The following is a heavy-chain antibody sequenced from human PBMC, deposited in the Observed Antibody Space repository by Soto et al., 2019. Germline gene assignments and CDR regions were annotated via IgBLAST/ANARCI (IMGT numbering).Heavy chain of an antibody. Sequence: ASVKFSCKASGYTFTGYYMHWVRQAPGQGLEWMGWINPNSGGTNYAQKFQGRVTMTRDTSISTAYMELSRLRSDDTAVYYCARDHSGYDYGFDYWGQGTLVTVS. V-gene: IGHV1-2*02. CDR2: INPNSGGT. J-gene: IGHJ4*02. D-gene: IGHD5-12*01. CDR1: GYTFTGYY. CDR3: ARDHSGYDYGFDY.